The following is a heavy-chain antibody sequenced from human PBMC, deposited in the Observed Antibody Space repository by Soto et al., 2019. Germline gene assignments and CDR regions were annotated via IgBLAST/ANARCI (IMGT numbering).Heavy chain of an antibody. J-gene: IGHJ5*02. CDR1: GCTFSNAW. Sequence: PGVSLRVSCAAAGCTFSNAWRSWVRQAPGKGLEWVARIKSKNHGGTTDYAAPVQGRFTISGDESKNTLYLQMNSLKIEDTAMYYCITRSSYSWGQGALVTVSS. CDR3: ITRSSYS. V-gene: IGHV3-15*01. D-gene: IGHD3-10*01. CDR2: IKSKNHGGTT.